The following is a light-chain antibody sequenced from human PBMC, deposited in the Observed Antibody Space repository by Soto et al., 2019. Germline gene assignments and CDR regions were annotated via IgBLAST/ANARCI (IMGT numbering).Light chain of an antibody. CDR2: DVS. CDR1: SSSKW. J-gene: IGKJ2*01. Sequence: DIQMTQSPSTLAASVGDTVTMTCRSSSKWLAWYQKKPGKALKLLIYDVSNLERGVPPRFSGSTSGAESTLTSTGLQPDALGTYYCQHATDFTFGQGTKVEIK. CDR3: QHATDFT. V-gene: IGKV1-5*01.